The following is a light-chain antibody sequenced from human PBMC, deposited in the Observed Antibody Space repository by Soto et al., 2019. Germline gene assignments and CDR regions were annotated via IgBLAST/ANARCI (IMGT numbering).Light chain of an antibody. V-gene: IGKV3-11*01. CDR1: QSVSSY. Sequence: IVLTQSPATLSLSPGERATLSCRASQSVSSYLAWYKQKPGQAPRLLIYGASSRATGIPDRFSGSGSGTEFTLTISRLEPADFEVYYCQQRSNWPPTFGGGTKVDIK. CDR3: QQRSNWPPT. J-gene: IGKJ4*01. CDR2: GAS.